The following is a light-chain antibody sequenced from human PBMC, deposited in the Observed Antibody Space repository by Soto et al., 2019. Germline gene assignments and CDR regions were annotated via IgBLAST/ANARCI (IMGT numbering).Light chain of an antibody. J-gene: IGKJ1*01. CDR2: KAS. Sequence: DIQMTQSPSTLSGSVGDIVTITCRSSQTISSWLACYQQKPGKAPKLLIYKASSLKSGVPSRFSGSGSGTEFTLTISSLKPDDFASACSQHYSSYSEAFGQGNKVQLK. V-gene: IGKV1-5*03. CDR1: QTISSW. CDR3: QHYSSYSEA.